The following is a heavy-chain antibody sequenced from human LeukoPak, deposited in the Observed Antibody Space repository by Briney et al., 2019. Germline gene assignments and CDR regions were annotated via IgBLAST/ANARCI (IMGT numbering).Heavy chain of an antibody. CDR1: GYRFNSYR. Sequence: GASLQISCKGSGYRFNSYRIAWVRQTPGRGLEWMGTIFPGDSETAYSPSFQGQVTISADKSIDTAYLQWSSLKASDTAMYYCARRAVWGNVVGSTWYYFDSWGQGTLVTVSS. CDR2: IFPGDSET. V-gene: IGHV5-51*01. D-gene: IGHD2-21*01. J-gene: IGHJ4*02. CDR3: ARRAVWGNVVGSTWYYFDS.